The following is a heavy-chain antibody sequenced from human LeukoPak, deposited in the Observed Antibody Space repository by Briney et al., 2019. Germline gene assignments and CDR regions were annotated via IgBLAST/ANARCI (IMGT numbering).Heavy chain of an antibody. CDR2: ISGSGGST. D-gene: IGHD3-3*01. J-gene: IGHJ4*02. CDR3: AKRYDFWSGYYTGDY. Sequence: GGSLRLSCAASGFTFSSYAMSWVRQAPGKGMEWVSAISGSGGSTYYADSVKGRFTISRDNSKNTPYLQMNSLRAEDTAVYYCAKRYDFWSGYYTGDYWGQGTLVTVSS. V-gene: IGHV3-23*01. CDR1: GFTFSSYA.